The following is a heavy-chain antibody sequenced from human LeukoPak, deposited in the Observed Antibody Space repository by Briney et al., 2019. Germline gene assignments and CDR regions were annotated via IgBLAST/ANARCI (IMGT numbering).Heavy chain of an antibody. J-gene: IGHJ4*02. V-gene: IGHV5-51*01. Sequence: KHGESLKISCKGSGYSFTSYWIGWVRQMPGKGLEWVGIIFPGDSETRYSPSFQGHVTISADKSISTAYLQWSSLEASDTAIYYCARHRGPLVVVGPIDYWGQGTLVTVSS. CDR2: IFPGDSET. CDR1: GYSFTSYW. CDR3: ARHRGPLVVVGPIDY. D-gene: IGHD2-15*01.